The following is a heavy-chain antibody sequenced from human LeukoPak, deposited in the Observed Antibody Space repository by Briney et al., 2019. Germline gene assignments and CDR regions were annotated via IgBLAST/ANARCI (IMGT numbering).Heavy chain of an antibody. CDR3: ARSTVGTSCCTAVDY. CDR2: INSDGSST. D-gene: IGHD1-26*01. J-gene: IGHJ4*02. V-gene: IGHV3-74*01. Sequence: PGGSLRLSCAASGFTFSSYWMHWVRQAPGKGLVWVSRINSDGSSTSYADSVKGRFTISRDNAKNTLYLQMNSLRAEDTAEYYCARSTVGTSCCTAVDYWGQGTLVTVSS. CDR1: GFTFSSYW.